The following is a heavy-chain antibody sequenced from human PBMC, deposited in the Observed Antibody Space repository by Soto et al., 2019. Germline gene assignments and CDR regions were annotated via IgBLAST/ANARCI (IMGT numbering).Heavy chain of an antibody. Sequence: SLRLSCRVSGFTFNNSGMHWVRQAPGEGLEWMAVISYDGSDKYYADSVKGRVIISRDNSKNTLNLEMNSLRAEDTAIYYCVKDRVPGAYGNYYGMDVWGQGTTVTVSS. J-gene: IGHJ6*02. D-gene: IGHD5-12*01. CDR3: VKDRVPGAYGNYYGMDV. CDR1: GFTFNNSG. V-gene: IGHV3-30*18. CDR2: ISYDGSDK.